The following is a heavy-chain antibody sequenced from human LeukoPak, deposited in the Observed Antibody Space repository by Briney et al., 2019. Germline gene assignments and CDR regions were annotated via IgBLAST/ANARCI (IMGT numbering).Heavy chain of an antibody. CDR2: IYTSGST. CDR3: ARDYWYSGSYGDAFDI. Sequence: PSQTLSLTCTVSGGSISSGSYYWSWIRQPAGKGLEWIGRIYTSGSTNYNPSLKSRVTISVDTSKNQFSLKLSSVTAADTAVYYCARDYWYSGSYGDAFDIWGQGTMVTVSS. V-gene: IGHV4-61*02. J-gene: IGHJ3*02. D-gene: IGHD1-26*01. CDR1: GGSISSGSYY.